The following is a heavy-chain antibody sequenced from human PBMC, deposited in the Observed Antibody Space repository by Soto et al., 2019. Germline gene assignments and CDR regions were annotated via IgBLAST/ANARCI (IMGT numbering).Heavy chain of an antibody. D-gene: IGHD6-6*01. J-gene: IGHJ6*02. CDR1: GFTFSSYA. CDR2: ISYDGSNK. V-gene: IGHV3-30-3*01. Sequence: GGSLRLSCAASGFTFSSYAMHWVRQAPGKGLEWVTVISYDGSNKYYADSVKGRFTISRDNSKNTLYLQMNSLRAEDTAVYYCASGSYSSSSDYYYGMDVWGQGTTVTVSS. CDR3: ASGSYSSSSDYYYGMDV.